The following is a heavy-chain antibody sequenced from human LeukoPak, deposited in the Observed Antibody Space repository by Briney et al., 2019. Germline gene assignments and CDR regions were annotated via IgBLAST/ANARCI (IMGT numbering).Heavy chain of an antibody. CDR2: ISYDGSNK. D-gene: IGHD5-12*01. J-gene: IGHJ4*02. V-gene: IGHV3-30*18. CDR1: GFTFSSYG. CDR3: AKGHHSGYIQGDY. Sequence: GGSLRLSCAASGFTFSSYGMHWVRQAPGKGLEWVAVISYDGSNKYYADSVKGRFTISRDNSKNTLYLQMNSLRAEDTAVYYCAKGHHSGYIQGDYWGQGTLVTVSS.